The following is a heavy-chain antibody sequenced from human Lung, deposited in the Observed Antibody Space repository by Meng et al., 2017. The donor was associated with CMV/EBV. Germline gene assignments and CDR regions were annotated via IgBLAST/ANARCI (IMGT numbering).Heavy chain of an antibody. CDR1: GFTLVRYH. Sequence: SCVASGFTLVRYHMHWVRQAPGKGLEWVAFIWYDGGNKFYADSVKGRFTISRDNSKNTLYLQMNNVGADDAAIYFCARPRYDTSHYPVYYYYGMDVWXLGTXVTVSS. J-gene: IGHJ6*02. D-gene: IGHD3-22*01. CDR3: ARPRYDTSHYPVYYYYGMDV. CDR2: IWYDGGNK. V-gene: IGHV3-33*01.